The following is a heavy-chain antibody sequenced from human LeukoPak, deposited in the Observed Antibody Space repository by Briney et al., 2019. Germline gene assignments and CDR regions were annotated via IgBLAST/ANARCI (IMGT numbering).Heavy chain of an antibody. CDR3: ARRRKLLRYWFDP. Sequence: SETLSLTCTVSGGSISSYYWSWTRQPAGKGLEWIGRIYTSGSTNYNPSLKSRVTISVDTSKNQFSLKLSSVTAADTAVYYCARRRKLLRYWFDPWGQGTLVTVSS. J-gene: IGHJ5*02. CDR2: IYTSGST. V-gene: IGHV4-4*07. CDR1: GGSISSYY. D-gene: IGHD2-15*01.